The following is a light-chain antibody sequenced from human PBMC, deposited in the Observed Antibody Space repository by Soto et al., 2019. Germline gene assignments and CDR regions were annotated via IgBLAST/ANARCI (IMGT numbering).Light chain of an antibody. J-gene: IGKJ1*01. CDR1: QSVSSSY. Sequence: IVLTQSPGTLSLSPGERATLSCRASQSVSSSYLAWYQQKPGQAPRLLIYGASSRATGIPDRFSGSGSGTDFTLTISRLEPEDFAVYYCQQYGSSQWTFGQGTNADIK. CDR3: QQYGSSQWT. CDR2: GAS. V-gene: IGKV3-20*01.